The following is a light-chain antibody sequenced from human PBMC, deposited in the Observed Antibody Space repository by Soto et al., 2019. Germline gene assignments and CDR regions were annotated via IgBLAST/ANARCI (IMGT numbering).Light chain of an antibody. V-gene: IGKV1-5*01. CDR1: QTISNW. CDR3: QQYNSYSWT. J-gene: IGKJ1*01. Sequence: DIQMTQSPSTLSASVGDRVTITCRASQTISNWLAWYQQKPGKAPKLLIYDASSLESGIPSRFSGSGSGTEFTLTISSLQPDDFATYYCQQYNSYSWTLGQGTKVEI. CDR2: DAS.